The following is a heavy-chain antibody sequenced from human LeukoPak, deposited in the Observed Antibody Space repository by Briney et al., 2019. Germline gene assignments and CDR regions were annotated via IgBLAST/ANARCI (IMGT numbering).Heavy chain of an antibody. D-gene: IGHD5-18*01. J-gene: IGHJ4*02. V-gene: IGHV4-59*01. Sequence: PSEALSLTCTVSGGSISNFYWSWIRQSPGKGLEWIGYIYYSGSTNYNPSLQSRVTIPVDTSKNQFSLKLSSVTAADTAVYYCARAESDTAVVYFDYWGQGTLVTVSS. CDR2: IYYSGST. CDR3: ARAESDTAVVYFDY. CDR1: GGSISNFY.